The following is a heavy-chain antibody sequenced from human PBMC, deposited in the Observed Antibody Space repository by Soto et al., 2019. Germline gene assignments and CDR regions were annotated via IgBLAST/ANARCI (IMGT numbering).Heavy chain of an antibody. CDR2: IHYSGVT. V-gene: IGHV4-4*02. Sequence: QVQLQESGPGLVKPSGTLSLTCAVSGASIISNNWWSWVRQSPGRGLEWIGEIHYSGVTNENPSLKSRLPISLDKSKNQFSLTLRSATAADTAXYXXXXXXXXXXXXXXXXXXXXDVXGPGTXVTVSS. J-gene: IGHJ6*02. CDR1: GASIISNNW. CDR3: XXXXXXXXXXXXXXXXXXDV.